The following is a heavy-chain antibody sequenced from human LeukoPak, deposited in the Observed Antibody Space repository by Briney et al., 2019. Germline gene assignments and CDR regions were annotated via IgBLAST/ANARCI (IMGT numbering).Heavy chain of an antibody. CDR1: GFTFSSYS. CDR3: ARGKGGSSSNEYFQH. D-gene: IGHD6-13*01. V-gene: IGHV3-21*01. J-gene: IGHJ1*01. CDR2: ISSSSSYI. Sequence: PGGSLRLSCAASGFTFSSYSMNWVRQAPGKGLEWVSSISSSSSYIYYADSVKGRFTISRDNAKNSLYLQMNSLRAEDTAVYYCARGKGGSSSNEYFQHWGQGTLVTVSS.